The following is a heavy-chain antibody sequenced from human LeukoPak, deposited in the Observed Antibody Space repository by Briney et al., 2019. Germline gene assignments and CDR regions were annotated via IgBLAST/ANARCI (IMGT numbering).Heavy chain of an antibody. J-gene: IGHJ3*02. V-gene: IGHV5-51*01. D-gene: IGHD6-13*01. Sequence: NPVESLKISCKGSGYSFPTYWIGWVRQMPGKGLEWMGIIYPGDSDTRYSPSFQGQVTISADKSISTAYLQWNSLKASDTAMYYCARQGHQLVRGAFDIWGQGTMVTVSS. CDR1: GYSFPTYW. CDR2: IYPGDSDT. CDR3: ARQGHQLVRGAFDI.